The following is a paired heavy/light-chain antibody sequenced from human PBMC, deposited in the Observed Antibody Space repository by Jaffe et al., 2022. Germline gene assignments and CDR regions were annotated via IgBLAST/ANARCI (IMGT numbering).Heavy chain of an antibody. D-gene: IGHD6-19*01. V-gene: IGHV2-5*02. CDR3: AHRRRGYSSGWALTAGSYGWYFQH. CDR2: IYWDDDK. Sequence: QITLKESGPTLVKPTQTLTLTCTFSGFSLSTSGVGVGWIRQPPGKALEWLALIYWDDDKRYSPSLKSRLTITKDTSKNQVVLTMTNMDPVDTATYYCAHRRRGYSSGWALTAGSYGWYFQHWGQGTLVTVSS. J-gene: IGHJ1*01. CDR1: GFSLSTSGVG.
Light chain of an antibody. J-gene: IGLJ3*02. CDR2: EDS. CDR1: ALPKKY. V-gene: IGLV3-10*01. Sequence: SYELTQPPSVSVSPGQTARITCSGDALPKKYAYWYQQKSGQAPVLVIYEDSKRPSGIPERFSGSSSGTMATLTISGAQVEDEADYYCYSTDSSGNPLFGGGTKLTVL. CDR3: YSTDSSGNPL.